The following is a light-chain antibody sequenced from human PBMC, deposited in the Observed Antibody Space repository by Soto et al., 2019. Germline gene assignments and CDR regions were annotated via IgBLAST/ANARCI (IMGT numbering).Light chain of an antibody. Sequence: EIVMTQSPATLSVSPGERATLSCRASQSVSSNLAWYQQKPGQAPRLLIYGASTGATGFPARFSGSGSGTEFTLTISSLQSEDFAVYYCQQYNNWPSTFGQGTKVEIK. CDR1: QSVSSN. J-gene: IGKJ1*01. CDR2: GAS. CDR3: QQYNNWPST. V-gene: IGKV3-15*01.